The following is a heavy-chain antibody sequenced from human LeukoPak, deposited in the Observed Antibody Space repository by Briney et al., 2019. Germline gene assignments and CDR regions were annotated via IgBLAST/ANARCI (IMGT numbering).Heavy chain of an antibody. CDR1: GGSISSYY. J-gene: IGHJ5*02. D-gene: IGHD3-3*01. CDR2: IYTSGST. Sequence: SETLSLTCTVSGGSISSYYWSWIRQPAGKGLEWIGRIYTSGSTNYNPSLKSRVTMSVDTSKNQFSLKLSSVTAADTAVYYCARSPKMYYDFRFDPCGQGTLVTVSS. CDR3: ARSPKMYYDFRFDP. V-gene: IGHV4-4*07.